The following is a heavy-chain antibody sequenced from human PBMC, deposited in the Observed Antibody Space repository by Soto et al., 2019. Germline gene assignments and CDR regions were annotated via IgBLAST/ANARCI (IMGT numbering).Heavy chain of an antibody. J-gene: IGHJ4*02. Sequence: GGSLRLSCAASGFTFSSYGMHWVRQAPGKGLEWVAVISYDGSNKYYAVSVKGRFTISRDNSKNTLYLQMNSLRAEDTAVYYCAKDSEVHIVVVVAWGEFDYWGQGTLVTVSS. CDR2: ISYDGSNK. CDR3: AKDSEVHIVVVVAWGEFDY. V-gene: IGHV3-30*18. CDR1: GFTFSSYG. D-gene: IGHD2-15*01.